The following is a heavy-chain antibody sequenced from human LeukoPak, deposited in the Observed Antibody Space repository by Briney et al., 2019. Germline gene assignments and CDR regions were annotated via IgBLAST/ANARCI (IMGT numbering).Heavy chain of an antibody. CDR2: ISGGGDIT. D-gene: IGHD1-14*01. V-gene: IGHV3-30-3*01. Sequence: GGSLRLSCAASGFTFPYYDIHWVRQAPGKGLEWVAVISGGGDITIYADSVKDRFTISRDNSKSTMNLEMNSLTVDDTAVYYCARDYRSGAPDYLDSWGQGTLVTVSS. J-gene: IGHJ4*02. CDR3: ARDYRSGAPDYLDS. CDR1: GFTFPYYD.